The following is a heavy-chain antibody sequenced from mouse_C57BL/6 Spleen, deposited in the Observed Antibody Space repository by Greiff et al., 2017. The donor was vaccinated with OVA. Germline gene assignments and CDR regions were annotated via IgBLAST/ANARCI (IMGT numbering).Heavy chain of an antibody. CDR1: GYTFTSYW. CDR2: IHPNSGST. Sequence: QVQLQQSGAELVKPGASVKLSCKASGYTFTSYWMHWVKQRPGQGLEWIGMIHPNSGSTNYNEKFKSKATLTVDKSSSTAYMQLSSLTSEDSAVYYCAGFTTVVGYFDVWGTGTTVTVSS. D-gene: IGHD1-1*01. V-gene: IGHV1-64*01. J-gene: IGHJ1*03. CDR3: AGFTTVVGYFDV.